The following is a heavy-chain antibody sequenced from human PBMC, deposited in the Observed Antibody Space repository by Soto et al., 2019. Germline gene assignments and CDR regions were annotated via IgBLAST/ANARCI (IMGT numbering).Heavy chain of an antibody. D-gene: IGHD4-17*01. CDR1: GFTFSSYD. CDR2: IGTAGDT. J-gene: IGHJ3*02. CDR3: ARAAITTTVTPGLAFDI. V-gene: IGHV3-13*01. Sequence: QTGGSLRLSCAASGFTFSSYDMHWVRQATGKGLEWVSAIGTAGDTYYPGSVKGRFTISRENAKNSLYLQMSSLRAGDTAVYYCARAAITTTVTPGLAFDIWGQGTMVTVSS.